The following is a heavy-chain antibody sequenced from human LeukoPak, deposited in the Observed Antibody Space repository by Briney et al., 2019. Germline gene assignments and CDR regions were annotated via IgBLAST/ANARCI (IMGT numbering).Heavy chain of an antibody. V-gene: IGHV4-59*12. D-gene: IGHD1-26*01. CDR1: GGSISSYY. Sequence: ETLSLTCTVSGGSISSYYWSWIRQPPGKGLEWIGYIYYSGSTNYNPSLKSRVTMSVDTSKNQFSLKLSSVTAADTAVYYCARDRVGATTNFDYWGQGTLVTVSS. CDR3: ARDRVGATTNFDY. CDR2: IYYSGST. J-gene: IGHJ4*02.